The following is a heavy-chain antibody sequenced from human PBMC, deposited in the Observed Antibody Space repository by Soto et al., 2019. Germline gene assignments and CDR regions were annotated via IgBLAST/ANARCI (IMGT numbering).Heavy chain of an antibody. CDR1: GFSLTTSGLG. J-gene: IGHJ4*02. V-gene: IGHV2-5*02. CDR2: IYWDDDK. CDR3: AHRILRTVFGLVTSTAIYFDF. D-gene: IGHD3-3*01. Sequence: QITLNESGPTVVKPAETLTLTCTFSGFSLTTSGLGVGWIRQSPGKAPEWLALIYWDDDKRYSASLKSRLTITKDTSKNQVVLTMASVDPADTATSYCAHRILRTVFGLVTSTAIYFDFWCQGTPVVVSS.